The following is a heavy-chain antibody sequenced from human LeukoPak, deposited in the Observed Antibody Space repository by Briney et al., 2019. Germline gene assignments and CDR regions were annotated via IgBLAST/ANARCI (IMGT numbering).Heavy chain of an antibody. CDR2: ISGSGGST. CDR3: AKWGDYDVLTGYYVSDF. V-gene: IGHV3-23*01. D-gene: IGHD3-9*01. CDR1: GFTFSSYA. J-gene: IGHJ4*02. Sequence: PGASLRLSCAASGFTFSSYAMSWVRQAPGKGLEWVSAISGSGGSTYYADSVKGRFTLSRDSSKNTLYLQMNSLRADDTAVYYCAKWGDYDVLTGYYVSDFWGQGTLVTVSS.